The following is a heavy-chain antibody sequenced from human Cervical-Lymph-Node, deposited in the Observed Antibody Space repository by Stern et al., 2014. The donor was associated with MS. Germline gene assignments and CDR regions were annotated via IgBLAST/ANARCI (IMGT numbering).Heavy chain of an antibody. CDR3: ARNRGGYTYGLDFHS. CDR1: GGTLDSFA. J-gene: IGHJ4*02. V-gene: IGHV1-69*09. D-gene: IGHD5-18*01. Sequence: VQLVQSGAEVKKPGSSVKVSCKASGGTLDSFAISWVRQAPGQGLQWVARIVPVLGMANYAQNFQGRVTVTADPSTNTAYMEVTSLRSEDTAIYYWARNRGGYTYGLDFHSWGQGTLVTVSS. CDR2: IVPVLGMA.